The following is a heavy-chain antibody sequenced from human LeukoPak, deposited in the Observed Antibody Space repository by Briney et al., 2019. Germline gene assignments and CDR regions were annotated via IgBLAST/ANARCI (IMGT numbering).Heavy chain of an antibody. CDR3: ARLYGSGSYYIDY. CDR2: IYYSGST. J-gene: IGHJ4*02. Sequence: SETLSLTCTVSGGSISSYYWSWIRQPPGKGLEWIGYIYYSGSTNYNPSLKSRVTISVDTSKNQFSLKLSSVTAADTAVYYCARLYGSGSYYIDYWGQGNLVTVSS. CDR1: GGSISSYY. D-gene: IGHD3-10*01. V-gene: IGHV4-59*01.